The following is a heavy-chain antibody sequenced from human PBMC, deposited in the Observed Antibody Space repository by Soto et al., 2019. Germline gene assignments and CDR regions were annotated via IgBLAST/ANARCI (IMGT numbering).Heavy chain of an antibody. Sequence: EVQLVASGGTLVQPGRSLRLSCAASGFSFGDFAMHWIRQVPGKGLEWISSVSWDGVRVDYADAVKGRFSISRDNANNSLRLEMNSLRAEDTALYYCVKDLRGGDDIYYSYGMDVWGQGTAVTVSS. V-gene: IGHV3-9*01. J-gene: IGHJ6*02. D-gene: IGHD3-16*01. CDR2: VSWDGVRV. CDR3: VKDLRGGDDIYYSYGMDV. CDR1: GFSFGDFA.